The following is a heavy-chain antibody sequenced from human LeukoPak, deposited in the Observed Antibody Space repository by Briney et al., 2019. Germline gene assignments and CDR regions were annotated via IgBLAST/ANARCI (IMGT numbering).Heavy chain of an antibody. CDR1: GYMXTANY. CDR2: INPNSGGT. Sequence: GTSVKVSCKASGYMXTANYIHWVRQAPGQGLEWMGWINPNSGGTNYAQNFQGVVTMTRDTSLSTVYMELGRLGYDDTAVYYCARGKANGSGSYDYWGPGSLVTVSS. D-gene: IGHD3-10*01. J-gene: IGHJ4*02. V-gene: IGHV1-2*02. CDR3: ARGKANGSGSYDY.